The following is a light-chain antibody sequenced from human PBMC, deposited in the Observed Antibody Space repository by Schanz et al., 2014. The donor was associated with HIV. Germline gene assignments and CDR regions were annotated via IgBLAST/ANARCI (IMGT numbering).Light chain of an antibody. CDR2: TAS. J-gene: IGKJ2*01. V-gene: IGKV1-39*01. CDR3: QQSYSTPYT. Sequence: TQSPGTLSLSPGERATLSCRASQSVRSNYLAWYQQKPGRAPKLLIHTASGLQTGAPSRFSGSGSGTDFTLTISSLQPEDFATYYCQQSYSTPYTLGQGTKLEIK. CDR1: QSVRSNY.